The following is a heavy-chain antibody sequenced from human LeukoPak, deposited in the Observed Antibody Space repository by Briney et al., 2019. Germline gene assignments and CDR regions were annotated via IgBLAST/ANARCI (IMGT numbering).Heavy chain of an antibody. Sequence: PSETLSLTCTVSGVSISSYYWSWIRQPAGKGLEWIGRIYTSGSSNYNPSLKSRVTMSVDTSKNQFSLKLSSVTAADTAVYYCARGDEVSILFDYWGQGTLVTVSS. J-gene: IGHJ4*02. V-gene: IGHV4-4*07. CDR1: GVSISSYY. CDR2: IYTSGSS. D-gene: IGHD1-26*01. CDR3: ARGDEVSILFDY.